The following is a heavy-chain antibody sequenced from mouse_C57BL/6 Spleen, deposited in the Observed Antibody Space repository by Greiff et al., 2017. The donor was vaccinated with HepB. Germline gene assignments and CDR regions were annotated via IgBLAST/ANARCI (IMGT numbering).Heavy chain of an antibody. Sequence: QVQLQQPGAELVRPGTSVKVSCKASGYAFTNYLIEWVKQRPGQGLEWIGVINPGSGGTNYNEKFKGKATLTADKSSSTAYMQLSSLTSEDSAVYFCARRDYDTDWYFDVWGTGTTVTVSS. CDR1: GYAFTNYL. V-gene: IGHV1-54*01. CDR3: ARRDYDTDWYFDV. CDR2: INPGSGGT. D-gene: IGHD2-4*01. J-gene: IGHJ1*03.